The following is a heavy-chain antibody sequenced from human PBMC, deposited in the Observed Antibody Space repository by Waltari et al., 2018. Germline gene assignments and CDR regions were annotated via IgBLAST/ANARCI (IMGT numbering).Heavy chain of an antibody. J-gene: IGHJ3*01. D-gene: IGHD5-12*01. CDR3: ATYIGASLGTAAFDV. V-gene: IGHV4-39*01. CDR2: MSYSGAT. CDR1: GVSITSSRHY. Sequence: QLQLQESGPGLVKPSETLSFTCSVSGVSITSSRHYWAWIRQPPGQGLEWIATMSYSGATYSSPSLKRRVTISRDTSKNQLSLKLGSVTAADTAIYYCATYIGASLGTAAFDVWGQGTMVTVSS.